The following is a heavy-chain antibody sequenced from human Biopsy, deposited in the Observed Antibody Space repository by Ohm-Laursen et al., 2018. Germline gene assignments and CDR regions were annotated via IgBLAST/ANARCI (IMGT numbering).Heavy chain of an antibody. CDR2: IYSGGST. CDR3: AREGDDSSGYTPHYFDY. D-gene: IGHD3-22*01. J-gene: IGHJ4*02. CDR1: GFTVSSNY. V-gene: IGHV3-53*01. Sequence: SLRLSCAASGFTVSSNYMSWVRQAPGKGLEWVSVIYSGGSTYYADSVKGRFTISRDDPKNTLYLQMNSLRVEDTAVYYCAREGDDSSGYTPHYFDYWGQGTLVTVSS.